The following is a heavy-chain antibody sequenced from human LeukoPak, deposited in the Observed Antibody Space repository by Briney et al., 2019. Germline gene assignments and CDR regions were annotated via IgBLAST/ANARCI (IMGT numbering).Heavy chain of an antibody. CDR2: IICYNGDT. Sequence: ASVQVSFKASGYTLTHHGISWVRQAPGQGLEWMGWIICYNGDTNYAQKFQGRVTMSTDTSTSTAYLELTGLRSDDTAVYYCMRDPTNTSGRYAYFDYWGQGTLVTVSS. J-gene: IGHJ4*02. CDR3: MRDPTNTSGRYAYFDY. V-gene: IGHV1-18*01. D-gene: IGHD6-19*01. CDR1: GYTLTHHG.